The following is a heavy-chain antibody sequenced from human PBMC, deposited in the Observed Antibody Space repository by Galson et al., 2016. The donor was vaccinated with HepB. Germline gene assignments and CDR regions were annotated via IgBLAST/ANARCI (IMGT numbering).Heavy chain of an antibody. CDR1: GFTFSSYG. CDR2: ISYDGSNK. D-gene: IGHD2-2*01. J-gene: IGHJ4*02. V-gene: IGHV3-30*18. Sequence: SLRLSCAASGFTFSSYGMHWVRQAPGKGLEWVAFISYDGSNKKYADSVKGRFTISRDNSKKTLYLQMNSLIAEDTAVYYCAKDGRMYCSSASCHDHFHYWGQGTLVTVSS. CDR3: AKDGRMYCSSASCHDHFHY.